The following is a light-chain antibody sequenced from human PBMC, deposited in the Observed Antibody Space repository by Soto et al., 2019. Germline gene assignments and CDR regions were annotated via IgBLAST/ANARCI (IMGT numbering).Light chain of an antibody. J-gene: IGKJ4*01. V-gene: IGKV3-11*01. CDR3: QQRLT. CDR2: DAS. Sequence: EIVLTQSPATLSLSPGERATLSCRASQSVSSYLAWYQQKPGQAPRLLIYDASNRATGIPARFSGSGSGADFTLTISSREPEDFAVYYCQQRLTFGGGTKVEI. CDR1: QSVSSY.